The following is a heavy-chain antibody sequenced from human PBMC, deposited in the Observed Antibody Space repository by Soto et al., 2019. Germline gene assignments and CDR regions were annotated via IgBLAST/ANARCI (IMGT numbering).Heavy chain of an antibody. V-gene: IGHV3-30*18. CDR1: GFTFSRNG. CDR3: AKDSISGRRDYYYGMDV. J-gene: IGHJ6*02. CDR2: LSYDGSNK. Sequence: QVQLVESGGGVVQPGRSLRLSCAASGFTFSRNGMHWVRQAPGKGLEWVAVLSYDGSNKYSADSVKGRFTISRDNSKNTLYLQMNSLRAEDTAVYYCAKDSISGRRDYYYGMDVWGQGTTVTVSS. D-gene: IGHD6-6*01.